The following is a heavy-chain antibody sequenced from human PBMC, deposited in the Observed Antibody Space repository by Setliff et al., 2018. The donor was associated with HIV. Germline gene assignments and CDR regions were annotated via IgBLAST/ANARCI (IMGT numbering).Heavy chain of an antibody. Sequence: SETLSLTCTVSGVSISSYYWSWIRQPPGKGLEWIGYIYYSGSTYYNPSLKSRVTISVDTSKNQFSLKLTSVTAADTAMYYCAREDGSSWSYDRFYYYGLDVWGQGSTVTVSS. V-gene: IGHV4-59*12. J-gene: IGHJ6*02. D-gene: IGHD6-13*01. CDR2: IYYSGST. CDR3: AREDGSSWSYDRFYYYGLDV. CDR1: GVSISSYY.